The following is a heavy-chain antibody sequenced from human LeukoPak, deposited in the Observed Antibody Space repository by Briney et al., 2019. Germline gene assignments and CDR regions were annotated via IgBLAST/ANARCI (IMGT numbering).Heavy chain of an antibody. Sequence: GGSLRLSCAASGFTFSSYWMSWVRQAPGKGLEWVANIKQDGSEKYYVDSVKGRFTIPRDNAKNSLYLHMTSLRAVDTAVYYCARELRTFDSWGQGTLVTVSS. CDR2: IKQDGSEK. J-gene: IGHJ4*02. CDR1: GFTFSSYW. V-gene: IGHV3-7*01. CDR3: ARELRTFDS. D-gene: IGHD3-16*01.